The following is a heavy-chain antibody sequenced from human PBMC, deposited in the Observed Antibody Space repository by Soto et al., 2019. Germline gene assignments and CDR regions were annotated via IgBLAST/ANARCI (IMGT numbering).Heavy chain of an antibody. V-gene: IGHV1-8*01. CDR2: MNPHSGAT. Sequence: QVQLVQSGTEVKRPGASVRVSCKASGYTFNDDHITWVRQAPGQGLEWMGWMNPHSGATGYVQKFQGRVTMTRNTSISTAYRELSSLRSEDTAIYYCARAIGSDSTGYLSFDFCGQGTLVTVSS. CDR1: GYTFNDDH. D-gene: IGHD3-22*01. CDR3: ARAIGSDSTGYLSFDF. J-gene: IGHJ4*02.